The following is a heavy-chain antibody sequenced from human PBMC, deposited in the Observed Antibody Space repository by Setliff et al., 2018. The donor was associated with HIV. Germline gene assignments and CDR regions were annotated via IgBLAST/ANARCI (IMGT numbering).Heavy chain of an antibody. CDR1: GASVSINSHY. Sequence: SETLSLTCTVSGASVSINSHYWAWIRQPPGKTLEYIGYIHYTGSTTYSTSLKSRATISVDTSRNQFSLKLNSVTAADTAVYYCARRPLDTGIDSWGQGTLVTVSS. J-gene: IGHJ4*02. V-gene: IGHV4-61*05. CDR2: IHYTGST. D-gene: IGHD5-18*01. CDR3: ARRPLDTGIDS.